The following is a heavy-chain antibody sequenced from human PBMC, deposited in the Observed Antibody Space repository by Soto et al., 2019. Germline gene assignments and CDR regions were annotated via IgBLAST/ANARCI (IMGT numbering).Heavy chain of an antibody. D-gene: IGHD4-17*01. CDR2: INPNSGGT. Sequence: ASVKVSCKASGYTFTDYYIHWVRQAPGQGLEWMGWINPNSGGTNYAQKFQGRVTMTRDTSFSTAYMELTWLKSDDTAVYYCASESYGGEFDYWGQGTLVTVSS. CDR1: GYTFTDYY. CDR3: ASESYGGEFDY. J-gene: IGHJ4*02. V-gene: IGHV1-2*02.